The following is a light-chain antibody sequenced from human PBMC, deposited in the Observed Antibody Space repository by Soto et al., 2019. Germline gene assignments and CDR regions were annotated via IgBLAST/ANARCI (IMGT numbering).Light chain of an antibody. Sequence: ENVVTQSPGTLSLSPGERATLSCRASQSPSKYLSWFQQRPGQAPRLLIYGSYIRATGIPDRFSGSRSGADFTLTISRLEPEDFAVYYCQQFDDSLPAFTFGQGTKVEI. CDR2: GSY. CDR1: QSPSKY. J-gene: IGKJ2*01. CDR3: QQFDDSLPAFT. V-gene: IGKV3-20*01.